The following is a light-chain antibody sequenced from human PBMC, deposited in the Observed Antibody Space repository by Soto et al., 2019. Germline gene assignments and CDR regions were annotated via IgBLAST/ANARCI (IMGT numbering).Light chain of an antibody. V-gene: IGLV2-14*03. CDR2: AVS. Sequence: ALTQPASVSWSPGQSITISCSGTSSDIGSYDHVAWYQQFPGKSPKLIIYAVSDRPSGVSDRFSGSKSGISASLTISGLQTEDEADYYCISYTDRQSYLFGTGTKVTVL. CDR3: ISYTDRQSYL. J-gene: IGLJ1*01. CDR1: SSDIGSYDH.